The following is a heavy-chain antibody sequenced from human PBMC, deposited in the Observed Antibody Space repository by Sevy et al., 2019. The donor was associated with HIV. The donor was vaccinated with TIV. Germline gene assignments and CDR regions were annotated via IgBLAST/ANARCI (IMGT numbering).Heavy chain of an antibody. J-gene: IGHJ3*02. CDR3: ARSPDSTGYYPAFDI. Sequence: SETLSLTCTVSGGSVRSGSYYWSWIRQPPGKGLEWIGYIYSSGSTISNPSLESRVSISVDTSKNQGSLKLPSVTAADTAVYYCARSPDSTGYYPAFDIWGQGTMVTVSS. V-gene: IGHV4-61*01. CDR2: IYSSGST. CDR1: GGSVRSGSYY. D-gene: IGHD3-22*01.